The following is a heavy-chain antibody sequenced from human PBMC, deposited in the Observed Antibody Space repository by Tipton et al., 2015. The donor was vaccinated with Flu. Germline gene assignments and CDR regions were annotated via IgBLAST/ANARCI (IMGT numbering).Heavy chain of an antibody. D-gene: IGHD3-10*01. V-gene: IGHV4-39*07. CDR1: GGSISSSSYY. J-gene: IGHJ4*02. CDR2: IYYSGST. Sequence: LVKPSETLSLTCSVSGGSISSSSYYWGWIRQPPGKGLEWIGSIYYSGSTYYNPSLKSRVTISVDTSKNQFSLKLSSVTAADTAVYYCARIYQELWFGVLGYFDYWGQGTLVTVSS. CDR3: ARIYQELWFGVLGYFDY.